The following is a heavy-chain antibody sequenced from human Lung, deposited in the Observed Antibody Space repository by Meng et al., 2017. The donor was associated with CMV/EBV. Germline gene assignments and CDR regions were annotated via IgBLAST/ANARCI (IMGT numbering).Heavy chain of an antibody. CDR2: ILYYGSIK. D-gene: IGHD1-26*01. V-gene: IGHV3-30*02. Sequence: SXAASGFTFRRYDMHWVRQAPGKGLGGVAFILYYGSIKYYADSVKGRFTISRDNSKNTVYLQMNSLRIEDTAMYYCAKILVGASPDDAFDIWGQGXMVTVSS. J-gene: IGHJ3*02. CDR3: AKILVGASPDDAFDI. CDR1: GFTFRRYD.